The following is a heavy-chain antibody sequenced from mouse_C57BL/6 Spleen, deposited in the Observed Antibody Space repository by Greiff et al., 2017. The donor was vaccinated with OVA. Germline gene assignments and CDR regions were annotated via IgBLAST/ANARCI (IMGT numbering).Heavy chain of an antibody. CDR1: GYTFTDYN. CDR3: ARGLWLRRDYYAMDY. J-gene: IGHJ4*01. V-gene: IGHV1-18*01. D-gene: IGHD2-2*01. CDR2: INPNNGGT. Sequence: EVQLQQSGPELVKPGASVKIPCKASGYTFTDYNMDWVKQSHGKSLEWIGDINPNNGGTIYNQKFKGKATLTVDKSSSTAYMELRSLTSEDTAVYYCARGLWLRRDYYAMDYWGQGTSVTVSS.